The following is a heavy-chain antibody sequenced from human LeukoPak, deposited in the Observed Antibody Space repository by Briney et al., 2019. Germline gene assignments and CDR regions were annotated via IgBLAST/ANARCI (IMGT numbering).Heavy chain of an antibody. CDR3: ARDPYNGNYGDSYYYYMDV. V-gene: IGHV3-30*02. J-gene: IGHJ6*03. CDR1: GFTFSSYG. CDR2: IRFDGSNK. D-gene: IGHD1-26*01. Sequence: GGSLRLSCAASGFTFSSYGMHWVRQAPGKGLEWVAFIRFDGSNKYYADSVKGRFTISRDNSKNTLYLQMNSLRAEDTAIYYCARDPYNGNYGDSYYYYMDVWGKGTTVTISS.